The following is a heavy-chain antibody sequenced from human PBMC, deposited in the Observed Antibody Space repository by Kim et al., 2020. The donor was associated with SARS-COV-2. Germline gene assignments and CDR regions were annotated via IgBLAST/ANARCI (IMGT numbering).Heavy chain of an antibody. J-gene: IGHJ6*02. CDR2: ISYDGSNK. CDR1: GFTFSSYA. V-gene: IGHV3-30*04. CDR3: ARDFTMVRGVIDYHYGMDV. D-gene: IGHD3-10*01. Sequence: GGSLRLSCAASGFTFSSYAMHWVHQAPGKGLEWVAVISYDGSNKYYADSVKGRFTISRDNSKNTLYLQMNSLRAEDTAVYYCARDFTMVRGVIDYHYGMDVWGQGTTVTVSS.